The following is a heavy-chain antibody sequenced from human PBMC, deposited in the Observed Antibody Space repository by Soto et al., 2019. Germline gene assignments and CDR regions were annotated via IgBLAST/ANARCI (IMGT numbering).Heavy chain of an antibody. V-gene: IGHV3-7*05. CDR1: GFTFSSYW. Sequence: PGGSLRLSCAASGFTFSSYWMSWVRQAPRKGLEWVANIKQDGSEKYYVDSVKGRFTISRDNAKNSLYLQMNSLRAEDTAVYYCASRYCSGGSCAPRVGIDYWGQGTLVTVSS. CDR3: ASRYCSGGSCAPRVGIDY. D-gene: IGHD2-15*01. J-gene: IGHJ4*02. CDR2: IKQDGSEK.